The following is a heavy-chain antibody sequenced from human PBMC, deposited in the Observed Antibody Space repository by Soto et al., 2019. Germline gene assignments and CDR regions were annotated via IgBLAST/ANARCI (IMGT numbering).Heavy chain of an antibody. CDR3: ARSFMNWFDP. J-gene: IGHJ5*02. D-gene: IGHD3-16*01. CDR1: GGSMSSSSYY. Sequence: QLQLQESGPGLVKPSETLSITCTVSGGSMSSSSYYWGWIRQPPGKGLEWIGSIYYSGSTYYNPSLKSRVTISVDTSKNQFSLKLSSVTAADTAVYYCARSFMNWFDPWGQGTLVTVSS. V-gene: IGHV4-39*01. CDR2: IYYSGST.